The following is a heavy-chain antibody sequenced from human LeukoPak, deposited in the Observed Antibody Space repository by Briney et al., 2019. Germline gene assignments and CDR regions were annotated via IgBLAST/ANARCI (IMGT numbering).Heavy chain of an antibody. Sequence: KTSETLSLTCTVSGGSITSSYWSWIRQPPGKGLEWIGYIYYSGSTYYSPSLRSRVTMSVDTSKNEFSLKMSSVTPADTAVYYCARGGSSFPLDDWGQGTLVTVSS. CDR2: IYYSGST. CDR3: ARGGSSFPLDD. CDR1: GGSITSSY. D-gene: IGHD6-6*01. J-gene: IGHJ4*02. V-gene: IGHV4-59*01.